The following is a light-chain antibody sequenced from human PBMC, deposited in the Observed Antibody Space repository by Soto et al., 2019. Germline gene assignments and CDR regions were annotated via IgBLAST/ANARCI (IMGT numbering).Light chain of an antibody. J-gene: IGKJ2*01. CDR3: QQYGGSSLYT. Sequence: EIVLTQSPGTLSLSPGERATLSCRASQSVSSSYLGWYQQKPGQAPRLLIYGASTRATGIPDRFSGSGSGTDFTLTISRQDPEDFAVYYCQQYGGSSLYTFGQGTKLEIK. CDR2: GAS. CDR1: QSVSSSY. V-gene: IGKV3-20*01.